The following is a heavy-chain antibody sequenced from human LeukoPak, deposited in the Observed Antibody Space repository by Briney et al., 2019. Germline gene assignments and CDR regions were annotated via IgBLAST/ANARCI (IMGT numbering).Heavy chain of an antibody. J-gene: IGHJ5*02. D-gene: IGHD3-10*01. Sequence: ASVKVSCKASGYTFTGYYMHWVRQAPGQGLEWMGWISAYNGNTNYAQKLQGRVTMTTDTSTSTAYMGLRSLRSDDTAVYYCARDFAPYYGSGINWFDPWGQGTLVTVSS. V-gene: IGHV1-18*04. CDR1: GYTFTGYY. CDR2: ISAYNGNT. CDR3: ARDFAPYYGSGINWFDP.